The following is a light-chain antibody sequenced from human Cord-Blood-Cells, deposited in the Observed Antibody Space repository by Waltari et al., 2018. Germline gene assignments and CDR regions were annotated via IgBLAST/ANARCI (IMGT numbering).Light chain of an antibody. CDR1: SSDVGSYNL. Sequence: QSALTQPASVSGSPGQSITISYTGTSSDVGSYNLVSWYQQHPGKAPKLMIYEGSKRPSGVSNRFSGSKSGNTASLTISGLQAEDEADYYCCSYAGYVFGTGTKVTVL. V-gene: IGLV2-23*01. J-gene: IGLJ1*01. CDR2: EGS. CDR3: CSYAGYV.